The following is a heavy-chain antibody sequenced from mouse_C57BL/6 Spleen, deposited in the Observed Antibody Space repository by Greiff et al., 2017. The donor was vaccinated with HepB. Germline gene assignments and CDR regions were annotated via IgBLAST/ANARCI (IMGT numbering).Heavy chain of an antibody. CDR1: GYSITSGYY. V-gene: IGHV3-6*01. J-gene: IGHJ2*01. CDR3: ARDGPGGGTNY. Sequence: EVQLVESGPGLVKPSQSLSLTCSVTGYSITSGYYWNWIRQFPGNKLEWMGYISYDGSNNYNPSLKNRISITRDTSKNQFFLKLNSVTTEDTATYYCARDGPGGGTNYWGQGTTLTVSS. D-gene: IGHD4-1*01. CDR2: ISYDGSN.